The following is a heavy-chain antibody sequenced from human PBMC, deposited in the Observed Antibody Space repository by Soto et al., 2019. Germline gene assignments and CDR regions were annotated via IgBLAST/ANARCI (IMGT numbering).Heavy chain of an antibody. V-gene: IGHV4-30-2*01. CDR1: GGSISSGGYS. CDR3: ARAHPPIMITFGGVITPFFDY. Sequence: QLQLQESGSGLVKPSQTLSLTCAVSGGSISSGGYSWSWIRQPPGKGLEWIGYIYHSGSTYYNPSLKSRVTTSVDRSKNQFSLKLSSVTAADTAVYYCARAHPPIMITFGGVITPFFDYWGQGTLVTVSS. CDR2: IYHSGST. J-gene: IGHJ4*02. D-gene: IGHD3-16*02.